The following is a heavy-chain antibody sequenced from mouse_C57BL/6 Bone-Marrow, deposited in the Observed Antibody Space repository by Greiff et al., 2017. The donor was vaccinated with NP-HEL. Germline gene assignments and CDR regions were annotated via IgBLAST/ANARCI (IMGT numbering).Heavy chain of an antibody. CDR1: GYAFSSSW. D-gene: IGHD1-1*01. Sequence: QVQLQQSGPELVKPGASVKISCKASGYAFSSSWMNWVKQRPGKGLEWIGRIYPGDGDTNYNGKFKGKATLTADKSSSTAYMQLSSLTSEDSAVYFCAREPFITTVVATDYWGQGTTLTVSS. V-gene: IGHV1-82*01. CDR2: IYPGDGDT. CDR3: AREPFITTVVATDY. J-gene: IGHJ2*01.